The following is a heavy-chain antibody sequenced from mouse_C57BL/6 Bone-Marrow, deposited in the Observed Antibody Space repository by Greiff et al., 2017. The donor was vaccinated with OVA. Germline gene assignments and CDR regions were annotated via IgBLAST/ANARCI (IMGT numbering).Heavy chain of an antibody. Sequence: EVMLVESGGDLVKPGGSLKLSCAASGFTFSSYGMSWVRQTPDKRLEWVATLSSGGSYTYYPDSVKGRFTISRDNAKNTLYLQMSSLKSEDTAMYYCARHLGYWGQGTTLTVSS. CDR2: LSSGGSYT. CDR3: ARHLGY. J-gene: IGHJ2*01. CDR1: GFTFSSYG. V-gene: IGHV5-6*01.